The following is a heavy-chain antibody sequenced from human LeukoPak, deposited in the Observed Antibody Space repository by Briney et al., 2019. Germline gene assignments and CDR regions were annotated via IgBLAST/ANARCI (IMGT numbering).Heavy chain of an antibody. D-gene: IGHD1-26*01. CDR1: GFSFSTIY. CDR2: INVDGTAE. J-gene: IGHJ3*02. CDR3: ARDPYRFAFDI. Sequence: GGSLRLSCAASGFSFSTIYMSWVRQTPGQWLEWVANINVDGTAEYYVDSVKGRFTISRDNAKNSLYLQMNSLRAEDTAVYYCARDPYRFAFDIWGQGTVVLVSS. V-gene: IGHV3-7*03.